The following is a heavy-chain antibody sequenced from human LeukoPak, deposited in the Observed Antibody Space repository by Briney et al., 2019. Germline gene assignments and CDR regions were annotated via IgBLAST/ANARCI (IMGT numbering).Heavy chain of an antibody. CDR1: GGSFSGYY. D-gene: IGHD3-9*01. Sequence: SETLSLTCAVYGGSFSGYYWSWIRQPPGKGLEWIGEINHSGSTNYNPSLKSRVTISVDTSKNQFSLKLSSVTAADTAVYYCARVRDPIDRTPDYYYYMDVWGKGTTVTVSS. CDR2: INHSGST. V-gene: IGHV4-34*01. J-gene: IGHJ6*03. CDR3: ARVRDPIDRTPDYYYYMDV.